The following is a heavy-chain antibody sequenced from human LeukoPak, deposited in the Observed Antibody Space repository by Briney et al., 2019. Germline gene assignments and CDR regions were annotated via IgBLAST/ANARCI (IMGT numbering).Heavy chain of an antibody. CDR2: IYYSGST. D-gene: IGHD3-9*01. Sequence: SETLSLTWTVSGGSISSYYWSWIRQPPEKGLEWIGYIYYSGSTNYNPSLKSRVTISVDTSKNQFSLKLSSVTAADPAVYYCARGPSDYDILTGYSDPGSLDYWGQGTLVTVSS. CDR1: GGSISSYY. J-gene: IGHJ4*02. V-gene: IGHV4-59*01. CDR3: ARGPSDYDILTGYSDPGSLDY.